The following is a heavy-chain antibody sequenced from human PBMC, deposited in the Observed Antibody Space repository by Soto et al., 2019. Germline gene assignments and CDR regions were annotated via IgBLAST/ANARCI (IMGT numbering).Heavy chain of an antibody. D-gene: IGHD5-12*01. CDR2: IYDSGST. Sequence: QLQLQESGPGLVKPSETLSLTCTISGGSISTTNYYWGWIRQPPGKGLEWIGTIYDSGSTYYNPSLKSRVTISVDTSKNQFSLKLSSVTAADTAVYYCARRGAYDWYFDLWGRGTLVTVSS. CDR3: ARRGAYDWYFDL. V-gene: IGHV4-39*01. CDR1: GGSISTTNYY. J-gene: IGHJ2*01.